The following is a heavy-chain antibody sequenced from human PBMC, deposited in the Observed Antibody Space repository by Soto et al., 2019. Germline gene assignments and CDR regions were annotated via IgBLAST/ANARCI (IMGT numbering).Heavy chain of an antibody. CDR2: IKQDGSEK. Sequence: EVQLVESGGGLVQPGGSLRLSCAASGFTFSSYWMSWVRQAPGKGLEWVANIKQDGSEKYYVDSVKGRFTIFRDNAKNSLYLQMNSLRAEDTAVYYCARDKDDYIWGSYGGAFDIWGQGTMVTVSS. CDR1: GFTFSSYW. J-gene: IGHJ3*02. V-gene: IGHV3-7*01. CDR3: ARDKDDYIWGSYGGAFDI. D-gene: IGHD3-16*01.